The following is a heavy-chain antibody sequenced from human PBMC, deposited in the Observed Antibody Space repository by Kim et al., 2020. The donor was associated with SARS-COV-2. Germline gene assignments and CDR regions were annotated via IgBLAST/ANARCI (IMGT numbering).Heavy chain of an antibody. Sequence: GGSLRLSCAASGFTFSSYWMSWVRQAPGKGLEWVANIKQDGSDKYYVDSVKGRFTISRDNAKNSLYLQMNSLRAEDTAVYYCARELRPYYYYGMDVWGQGTTVTVSS. V-gene: IGHV3-7*03. CDR2: IKQDGSDK. CDR3: ARELRPYYYYGMDV. J-gene: IGHJ6*02. CDR1: GFTFSSYW.